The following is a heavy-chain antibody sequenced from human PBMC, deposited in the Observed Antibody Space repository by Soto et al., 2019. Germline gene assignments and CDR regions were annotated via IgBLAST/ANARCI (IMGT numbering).Heavy chain of an antibody. V-gene: IGHV3-30*04. J-gene: IGHJ6*02. D-gene: IGHD3-9*01. Sequence: GGSLRLSCAASGFTLSNYALHWVRQAPGKGLEWMTVISYDGTSKYYRDSVTGRFTISRDNSKNTVYLQMNSLRPEDTAVYYCARDRTGAQMAHSYGMDVWGQGTTVTVSS. CDR2: ISYDGTSK. CDR1: GFTLSNYA. CDR3: ARDRTGAQMAHSYGMDV.